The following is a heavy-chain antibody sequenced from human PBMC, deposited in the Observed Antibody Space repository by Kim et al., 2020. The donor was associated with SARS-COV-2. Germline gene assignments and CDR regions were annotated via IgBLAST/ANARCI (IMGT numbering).Heavy chain of an antibody. Sequence: AQKFQGRVTMTRDTSTSTVYMELSSLRSEDTAVYYCARGGSDYGDYIVDYWGQGTLVTVSS. V-gene: IGHV1-46*01. J-gene: IGHJ4*02. CDR3: ARGGSDYGDYIVDY. D-gene: IGHD4-17*01.